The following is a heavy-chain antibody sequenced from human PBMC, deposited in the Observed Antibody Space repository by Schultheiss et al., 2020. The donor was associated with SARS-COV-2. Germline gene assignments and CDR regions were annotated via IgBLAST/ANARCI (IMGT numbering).Heavy chain of an antibody. V-gene: IGHV3-11*01. CDR2: ISYCGRPI. Sequence: GGSLRLSCAASGLSFTGAWFCWVRQAPGKGLEWVSYISYCGRPIYYADSVKGRFTISRDNAKNSLYLQMNSLSAEETAVYYCARGKSRVGVTLGMYYGMDVWGQGTTVTVSS. CDR1: GLSFTGAW. D-gene: IGHD1-26*01. CDR3: ARGKSRVGVTLGMYYGMDV. J-gene: IGHJ6*02.